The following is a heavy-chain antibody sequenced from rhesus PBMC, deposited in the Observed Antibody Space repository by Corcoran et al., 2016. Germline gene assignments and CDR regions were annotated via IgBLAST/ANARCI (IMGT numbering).Heavy chain of an antibody. CDR2: FYGSGSST. J-gene: IGHJ5-1*01. V-gene: IGHV4-169*02. D-gene: IGHD6-13*01. CDR1: GGSISSFY. Sequence: QLQLQESGPGLVKPSETLSVTCAVSGGSISSFYWSWIRQAPGKGLDWIGCFYGSGSSTNCNPSLKSRVTLAVDTSKNQLSLKLISVTAADTAVYYCASVRIVAGPFSDVWGPGVLVTVSS. CDR3: ASVRIVAGPFSDV.